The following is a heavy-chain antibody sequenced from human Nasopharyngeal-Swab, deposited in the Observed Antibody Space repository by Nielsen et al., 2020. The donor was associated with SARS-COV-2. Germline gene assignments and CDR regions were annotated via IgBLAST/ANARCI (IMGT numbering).Heavy chain of an antibody. J-gene: IGHJ4*02. CDR3: AKPPTVGAAIDY. D-gene: IGHD1-26*01. V-gene: IGHV5-51*01. Sequence: GESLKISCKSSGYKFTSYWIGWVRQMPRKGLEWMGIIYPPDSDTRYSPSFQGQVTISADKSISTAYLQWPSLKASDTAMYYCAKPPTVGAAIDYWGQGTLVIVSS. CDR1: GYKFTSYW. CDR2: IYPPDSDT.